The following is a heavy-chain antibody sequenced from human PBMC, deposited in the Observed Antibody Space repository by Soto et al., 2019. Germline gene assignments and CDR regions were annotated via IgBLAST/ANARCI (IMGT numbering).Heavy chain of an antibody. V-gene: IGHV3-30-3*01. J-gene: IGHJ6*02. CDR1: GFTLSSYA. CDR2: ISYDGSNK. D-gene: IGHD4-4*01. Sequence: GGSLRLSCAASGFTLSSYAMHWVRQAPGKGLEWVAVISYDGSNKYYADSVKGRFTTSRDNSKNTLDLQMNSLRAEDTAVFYCARDSFPTTTKGHGVYLYYGVDVWGQGTTVTVSS. CDR3: ARDSFPTTTKGHGVYLYYGVDV.